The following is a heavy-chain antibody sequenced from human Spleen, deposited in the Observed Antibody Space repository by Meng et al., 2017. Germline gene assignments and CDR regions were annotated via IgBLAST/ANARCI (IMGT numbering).Heavy chain of an antibody. Sequence: QPQLQESGPGLVKPSEALSLTCSVSGGSISTSGYYWGWIRQSPGKGLEWIGSIGHSGFTYYTPSLKSRVAVSLDTFKSQFSLMLTSVTAADTAVYYCVRSSAWVRTGFDPWGQGTLVTVSS. CDR2: IGHSGFT. V-gene: IGHV4-39*01. CDR1: GGSISTSGYY. D-gene: IGHD6-19*01. CDR3: VRSSAWVRTGFDP. J-gene: IGHJ5*02.